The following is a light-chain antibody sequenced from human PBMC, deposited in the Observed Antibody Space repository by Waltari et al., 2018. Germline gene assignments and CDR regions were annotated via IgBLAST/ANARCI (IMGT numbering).Light chain of an antibody. CDR3: QKYGTLPAT. J-gene: IGKJ1*01. Sequence: EIMLTQSPGTLSLSPGERATPSCRASQRISKYLAWYQQKPVQPPRLLIYDASSRATGIPDSFSGSGSGTDFSLTISRLEPEDFAVYYCQKYGTLPATFGQGTKVEIK. V-gene: IGKV3-20*01. CDR2: DAS. CDR1: QRISKY.